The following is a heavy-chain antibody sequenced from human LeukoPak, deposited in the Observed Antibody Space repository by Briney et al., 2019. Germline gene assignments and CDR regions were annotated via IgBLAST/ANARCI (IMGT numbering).Heavy chain of an antibody. Sequence: SETLSLTCTVSGGSISTSSYYWGWIRQPPGKGLERIGSIYYSGSTYYNPSLKSRVTISVDTSKNQFSLKLSSVTAADTAVYYCARLFAGNFDYWGQGTLVTVSS. V-gene: IGHV4-39*01. CDR2: IYYSGST. J-gene: IGHJ4*02. CDR3: ARLFAGNFDY. CDR1: GGSISTSSYY. D-gene: IGHD6-13*01.